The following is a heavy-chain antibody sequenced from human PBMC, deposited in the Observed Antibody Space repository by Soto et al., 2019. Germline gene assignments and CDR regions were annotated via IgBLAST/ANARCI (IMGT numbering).Heavy chain of an antibody. D-gene: IGHD6-6*01. Sequence: SETLSLTCTVSGGSISSGDYYWSWIRQPPGKGLEWIGYIYYSGSTYYNTSLKSRVTISVDTSKNKFSLKLSSVTAADTAVYYCARELWPYSSSSPYFDYWGQGTLVTVSS. J-gene: IGHJ4*02. CDR1: GGSISSGDYY. CDR3: ARELWPYSSSSPYFDY. V-gene: IGHV4-30-4*01. CDR2: IYYSGST.